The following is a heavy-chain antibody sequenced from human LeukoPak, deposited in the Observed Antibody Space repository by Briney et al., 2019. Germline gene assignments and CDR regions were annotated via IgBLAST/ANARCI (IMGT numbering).Heavy chain of an antibody. D-gene: IGHD3-3*01. CDR2: MNPNSGNT. CDR1: GYTFTSYD. CDR3: ARGLPTDYDFWSGYYSHYYYYGMDV. Sequence: ASVKVSCKASGYTFTSYDINWVRQATGQGLEWMGWMNPNSGNTGYAQKFQGRVTMTRNTSISTAYMELSSLRSEDTAVYYCARGLPTDYDFWSGYYSHYYYYGMDVWGQGTTVTVSS. J-gene: IGHJ6*02. V-gene: IGHV1-8*01.